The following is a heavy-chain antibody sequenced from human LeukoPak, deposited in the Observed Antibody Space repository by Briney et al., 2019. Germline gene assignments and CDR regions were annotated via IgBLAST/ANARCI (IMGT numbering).Heavy chain of an antibody. CDR1: GFSFSSYA. CDR2: ISGSGGST. D-gene: IGHD2-2*01. CDR3: AKDARGPAARLDAFDI. Sequence: QSGGSLRLSCAASGFSFSSYAMNWVRQAPGKGLEWVSVISGSGGSTYYADSVKGRFTISRDNSKNTLYLQMNSLRAEDTAVYYCAKDARGPAARLDAFDIWGQGTMVTVSS. V-gene: IGHV3-23*01. J-gene: IGHJ3*02.